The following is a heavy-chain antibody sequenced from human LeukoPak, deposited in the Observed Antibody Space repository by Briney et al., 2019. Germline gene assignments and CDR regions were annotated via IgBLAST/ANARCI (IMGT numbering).Heavy chain of an antibody. CDR1: GFTFSSYG. D-gene: IGHD3-22*01. Sequence: GGTLRLSCAASGFTFSSYGMSWVRQAPGKGLEWVSVISGSGDRTYYADSVKGRFTISRDNAKNSLYLQMNSLRAEDTAVYYYARGGYYYDSSGYLRGDYWGQGTLVTVSS. J-gene: IGHJ4*02. V-gene: IGHV3-23*01. CDR2: ISGSGDRT. CDR3: ARGGYYYDSSGYLRGDY.